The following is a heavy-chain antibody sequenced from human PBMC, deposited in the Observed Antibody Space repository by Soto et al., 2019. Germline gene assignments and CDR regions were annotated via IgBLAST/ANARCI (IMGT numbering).Heavy chain of an antibody. CDR2: LGGDGFTT. Sequence: EVQLLESGGNLVEPGGSLRLSCVVSGFTFGSYAMSWVRQAPEKGPEWVAILGGDGFTTYYAYSVGGRFTISGDKSKSTLFLQMTSLRADAPGVYYCAKALRPSLNFFYYMDVGGRGTSVIVSS. CDR3: AKALRPSLNFFYYMDV. V-gene: IGHV3-23*01. J-gene: IGHJ6*03. CDR1: GFTFGSYA. D-gene: IGHD2-2*01.